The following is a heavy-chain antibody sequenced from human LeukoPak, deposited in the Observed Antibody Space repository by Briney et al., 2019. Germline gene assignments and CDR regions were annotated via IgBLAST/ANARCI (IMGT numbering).Heavy chain of an antibody. Sequence: GGSLRLSCAASGFTFSNYGMSWVRQAPGKGLEWVSGISDTGGTTHYADSVKGRFTISRDNSKNTLSLQMKSLRAEDTAVYYCARASAPSSSSWPHYYYYMDVWGKGTTVTVSS. CDR1: GFTFSNYG. V-gene: IGHV3-23*01. CDR3: ARASAPSSSSWPHYYYYMDV. CDR2: ISDTGGTT. D-gene: IGHD6-13*01. J-gene: IGHJ6*03.